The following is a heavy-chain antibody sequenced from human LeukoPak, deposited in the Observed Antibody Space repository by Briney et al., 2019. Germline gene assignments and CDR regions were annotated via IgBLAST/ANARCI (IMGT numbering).Heavy chain of an antibody. CDR3: ARVFGYRSSFYDY. CDR1: GGSISSSTYY. D-gene: IGHD5-24*01. Sequence: PSETLSLTCTVSGGSISSSTYYWGWIRQPPGKGLEWIGSIYYSGSTYYNPSLKSRVTISVDTSKNQFSLKLSSVIAADTAVYYCARVFGYRSSFYDYWGQGTLVTVSS. V-gene: IGHV4-39*07. J-gene: IGHJ4*02. CDR2: IYYSGST.